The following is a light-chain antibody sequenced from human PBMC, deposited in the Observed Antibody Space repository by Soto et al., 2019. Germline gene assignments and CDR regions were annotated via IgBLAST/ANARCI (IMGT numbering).Light chain of an antibody. CDR2: DAS. Sequence: DIQATQSPSTLSASVGARVTITCGASQSIGTLLAWYQQKPGKAQKLLIFDASTLESGVPSRFSGSGSGTDFTLTISSLQPDDFATYYCQQNSDSSGAFGQGTKVDIK. J-gene: IGKJ1*01. V-gene: IGKV1-5*01. CDR1: QSIGTL. CDR3: QQNSDSSGA.